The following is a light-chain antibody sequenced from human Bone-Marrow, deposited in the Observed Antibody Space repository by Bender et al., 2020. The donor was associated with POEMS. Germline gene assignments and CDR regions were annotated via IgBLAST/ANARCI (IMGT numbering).Light chain of an antibody. J-gene: IGLJ2*01. CDR1: SIASKS. CDR2: DDS. CDR3: QVWDRSDQGV. V-gene: IGLV3-21*02. Sequence: SYVVTQTHSVSVAPGQTARITCGGHSIASKSVHWYQQKPGQAPILVVYDDSDRPSGIPERFSGSNSGNTATLTVSRVEVGDEADYYCQVWDRSDQGVFGGGTKLTVL.